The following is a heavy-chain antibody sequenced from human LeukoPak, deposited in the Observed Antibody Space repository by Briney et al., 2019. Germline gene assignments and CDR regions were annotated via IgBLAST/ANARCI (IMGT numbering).Heavy chain of an antibody. Sequence: GGSLRLSCAASGLTFSIYAMSWVRQASGKGLEWVSTISGSGGITYYADSVKGRFTISRDNAKNTLCLQMNSLRAEDTAVYYCAKGGSGSYARLNYFDYWGQGTLVTVSS. V-gene: IGHV3-23*01. CDR3: AKGGSGSYARLNYFDY. D-gene: IGHD1-26*01. CDR2: ISGSGGIT. J-gene: IGHJ4*02. CDR1: GLTFSIYA.